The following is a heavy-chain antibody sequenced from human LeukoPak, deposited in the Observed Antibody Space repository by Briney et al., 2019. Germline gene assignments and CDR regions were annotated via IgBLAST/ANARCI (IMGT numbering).Heavy chain of an antibody. D-gene: IGHD2-21*02. V-gene: IGHV1-69*05. CDR1: GGTFSSYA. CDR2: IIPMFGTA. CDR3: AICGGDCYLGFDY. Sequence: ASVKVSFKASGGTFSSYAISWVRQAPGQGLEWMEGIIPMFGTANYAQKFQGRVTITTDESTSTAYLELSSLRSEDTAVYYCAICGGDCYLGFDYWGQGTLVTVSS. J-gene: IGHJ4*02.